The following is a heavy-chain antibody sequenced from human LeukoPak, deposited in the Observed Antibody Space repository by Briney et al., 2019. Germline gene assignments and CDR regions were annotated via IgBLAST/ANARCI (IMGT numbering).Heavy chain of an antibody. CDR2: ISSSSSTI. V-gene: IGHV3-48*02. D-gene: IGHD5-24*01. J-gene: IGHJ4*02. CDR1: GFTFGSYA. Sequence: PGGSLRLSCAASGFTFGSYAMSWVRQTPGKGLEWVSYISSSSSTIYYADSVKGRFTISRDNAKNSLYLQMNSLRDEDTAVYYCARDEDGYSGYWGQGTLVTVSS. CDR3: ARDEDGYSGY.